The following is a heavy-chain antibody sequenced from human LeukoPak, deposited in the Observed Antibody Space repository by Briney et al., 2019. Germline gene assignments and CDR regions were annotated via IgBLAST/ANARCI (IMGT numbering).Heavy chain of an antibody. CDR3: ARSYQVGHFDY. CDR2: IYYSGST. CDR1: GGSISSSSYY. Sequence: ETLSLTCTVSGGSISSSSYYWGWIRQPPGKGLEWIGSIYYSGSTYYNPSLKSRVTISVDTSKNQFSLKLSSVTAADTAVYYCARSYQVGHFDYWGQGSLASVSS. J-gene: IGHJ4*02. V-gene: IGHV4-39*01.